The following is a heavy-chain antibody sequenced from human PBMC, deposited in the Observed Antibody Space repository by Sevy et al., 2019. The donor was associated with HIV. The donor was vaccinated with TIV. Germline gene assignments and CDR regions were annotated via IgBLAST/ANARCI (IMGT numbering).Heavy chain of an antibody. CDR1: GFTFSSYW. CDR2: IKQDGSEK. D-gene: IGHD3-3*01. Sequence: GGSLRLSCAASGFTFSSYWMSWVRQAPGKGLEWVANIKQDGSEKYYVDSVKGRFTISRDNAKNSLYLQMKSLRAEDTAVYYCARESVTIFGVVIIRYFDYWGQGTLVTVSS. V-gene: IGHV3-7*01. J-gene: IGHJ4*02. CDR3: ARESVTIFGVVIIRYFDY.